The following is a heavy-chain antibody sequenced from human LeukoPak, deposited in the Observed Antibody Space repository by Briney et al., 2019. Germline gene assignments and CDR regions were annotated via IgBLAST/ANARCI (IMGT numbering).Heavy chain of an antibody. CDR1: GFTFSSYG. CDR3: AKAKTYYDFWSGYFNWFDP. Sequence: GRSLRLSCAASGFTFSSYGMHWVRQAPGKGLEWVAVIWYDGSNKYYADSVKGRFTISRDNSKNTLYLQMNSLRAEDTAVYYCAKAKTYYDFWSGYFNWFDPWGQGTLVTVSS. V-gene: IGHV3-33*06. D-gene: IGHD3-3*01. J-gene: IGHJ5*02. CDR2: IWYDGSNK.